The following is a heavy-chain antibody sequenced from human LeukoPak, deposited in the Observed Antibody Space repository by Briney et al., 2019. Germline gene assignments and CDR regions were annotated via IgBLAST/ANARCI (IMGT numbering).Heavy chain of an antibody. CDR2: ISYDGSNR. V-gene: IGHV3-30*04. CDR3: ARDTPFSSGWSQNFFDY. Sequence: GGSLRLSCAPSGFTFNTYAMHWVRQAPGKGLEWVAVISYDGSNRNYGDSVKGRFTISRDNSKNTLCLEMSSLRPEDTAVYYCARDTPFSSGWSQNFFDYWGEGTLVTVSS. CDR1: GFTFNTYA. J-gene: IGHJ4*02. D-gene: IGHD6-19*01.